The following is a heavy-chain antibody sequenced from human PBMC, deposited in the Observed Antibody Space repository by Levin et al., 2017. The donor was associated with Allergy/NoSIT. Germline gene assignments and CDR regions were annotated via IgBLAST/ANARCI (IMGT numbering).Heavy chain of an antibody. J-gene: IGHJ4*02. CDR2: VSGSGGST. CDR1: GFTFSSYA. Sequence: PSETLSLTCAASGFTFSSYAMSWVRQAPGKGLEWVSAVSGSGGSTYYADSVKGRFTISRDNSKNTLYVQMNSLRAEDTAVYYCARHDYGDYYFDYWGQGTLVTVSS. CDR3: ARHDYGDYYFDY. D-gene: IGHD4-17*01. V-gene: IGHV3-23*01.